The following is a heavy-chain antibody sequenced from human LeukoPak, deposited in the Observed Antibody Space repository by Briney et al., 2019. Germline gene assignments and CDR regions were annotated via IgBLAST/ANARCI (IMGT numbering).Heavy chain of an antibody. CDR3: ARGMYSSGCYYFDY. D-gene: IGHD6-19*01. J-gene: IGHJ4*02. V-gene: IGHV3-48*02. CDR2: ISSSSSTI. CDR1: ELTFSSYS. Sequence: GGPLRLSCAASELTFSSYSMNWVRQAPGKGLEWVSYISSSSSTIYYADSVKGRFTISRDNGKNSLYLQMNSLRDEDTAVYYCARGMYSSGCYYFDYWGQGTLVTVSS.